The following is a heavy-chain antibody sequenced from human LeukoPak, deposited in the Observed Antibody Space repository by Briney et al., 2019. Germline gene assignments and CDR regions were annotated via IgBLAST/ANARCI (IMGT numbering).Heavy chain of an antibody. Sequence: PSESLSLTCTVSGGSISSDIYNWTWIRQHPGKGLEWIGYIDYSGTTYYNPSLKRLVTISIDTSKNQFSLKQSPVTSAATAICYCARVALTRCSYDVLWGLGTLVSVSS. J-gene: IGHJ4*02. CDR1: GGSISSDIYN. D-gene: IGHD5-18*01. V-gene: IGHV4-31*01. CDR3: ARVALTRCSYDVL. CDR2: IDYSGTT.